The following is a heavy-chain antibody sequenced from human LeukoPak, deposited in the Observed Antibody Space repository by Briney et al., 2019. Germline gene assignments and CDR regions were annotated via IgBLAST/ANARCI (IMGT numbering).Heavy chain of an antibody. V-gene: IGHV1-46*01. Sequence: VKVSCKASGFPFTGYYIHWVRQAPGQGLEWMGMIYPRDGSTSYAQRFQDRVTVTRDTSTSTVHMELSGLRSEDTAVYYCARDQEGFDYWGQGTQVTVSS. J-gene: IGHJ4*02. CDR1: GFPFTGYY. CDR3: ARDQEGFDY. CDR2: IYPRDGST.